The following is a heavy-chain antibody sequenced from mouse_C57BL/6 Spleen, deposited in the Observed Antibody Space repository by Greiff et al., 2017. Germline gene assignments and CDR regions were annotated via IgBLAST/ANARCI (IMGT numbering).Heavy chain of an antibody. CDR1: GFTFSSYA. J-gene: IGHJ4*01. D-gene: IGHD2-10*01. Sequence: EVKLMESGEGLVKPGGSLKLSCAASGFTFSSYAMSWVRQTPEKRLEWVAYISSGGDYIYYAETVKGRFTISRANARNTLYLQMSSLQSEDTAMXYCTREVPTGGGSYSSAMDYWGQGTTVTVSS. CDR3: TREVPTGGGSYSSAMDY. CDR2: ISSGGDYI. V-gene: IGHV5-9-1*02.